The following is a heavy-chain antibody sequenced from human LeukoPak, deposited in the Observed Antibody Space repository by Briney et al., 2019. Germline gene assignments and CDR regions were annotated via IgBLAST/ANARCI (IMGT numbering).Heavy chain of an antibody. CDR3: ARDSSLGYYFDY. CDR1: GFTFSSYS. CDR2: ISRSSDTV. J-gene: IGHJ4*02. Sequence: PGGSLRLSCAASGFTFSSYSMNWVRQAPGKGLEWVSYISRSSDTVYYAGSVKGRFTISRDNAKNSLYLQMNSLRAEDTAVYYCARDSSLGYYFDYWGQGTLVTVYS. V-gene: IGHV3-48*04.